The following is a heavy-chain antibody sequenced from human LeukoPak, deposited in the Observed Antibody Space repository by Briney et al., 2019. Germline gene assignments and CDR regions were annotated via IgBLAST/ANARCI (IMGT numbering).Heavy chain of an antibody. D-gene: IGHD2/OR15-2a*01. CDR2: IYYGGST. CDR3: ARRKILEYRNGMSCRAYLDY. J-gene: IGHJ4*02. CDR1: GFSISTAYY. Sequence: PSETLSLTCAVSGFSISTAYYWDWIRQSPGKGLEWIGTIYYGGSTYYNPSLESRVTISVDTSKNQFSLKLTSVTAADTAVYYCARRKILEYRNGMSCRAYLDYWGQGTLVTVSS. V-gene: IGHV4-38-2*01.